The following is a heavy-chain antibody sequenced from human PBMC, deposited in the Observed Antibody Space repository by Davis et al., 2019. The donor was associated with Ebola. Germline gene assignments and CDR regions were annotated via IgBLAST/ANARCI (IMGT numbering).Heavy chain of an antibody. J-gene: IGHJ5*02. D-gene: IGHD2-2*01. CDR3: ARAFFGSSTSWEGWFDP. Sequence: SETLSLTCAVYGGSFSGYYWSWIRQPPGKGLEWIGEINHSGSTNYNPSLKSRVTISVDTSKNQFSLKLSSVTAADTAVYYCARAFFGSSTSWEGWFDPWGQGTLVTVSS. CDR2: INHSGST. V-gene: IGHV4-34*01. CDR1: GGSFSGYY.